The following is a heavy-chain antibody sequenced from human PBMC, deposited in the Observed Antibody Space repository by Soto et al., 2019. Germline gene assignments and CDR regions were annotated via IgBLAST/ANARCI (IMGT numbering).Heavy chain of an antibody. J-gene: IGHJ4*02. Sequence: GASVKVSCKASGGTFSSYAISWVRQAPGQGLEWMGGIIPIFGTANYAQKFQGRVTITADKSTSTAYMELSSLRSEDTAVYYCVSRSAMTTVVPYYFDYWGQGTLVTVSS. V-gene: IGHV1-69*06. CDR2: IIPIFGTA. CDR3: VSRSAMTTVVPYYFDY. D-gene: IGHD4-17*01. CDR1: GGTFSSYA.